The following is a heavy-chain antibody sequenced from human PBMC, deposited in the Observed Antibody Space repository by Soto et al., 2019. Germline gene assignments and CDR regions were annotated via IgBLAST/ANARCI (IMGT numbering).Heavy chain of an antibody. CDR1: GGTFSSYT. Sequence: QVQLVQSGAEVKKPGSSVKVSCKASGGTFSSYTISWVRQAPGHGLEWMGRIIPILGIANYAQKFQGRVTITADKSTSTAYMELSSLRSEDTAVYYCARDEGGTYYYGSGSSFDYWGQGTLVTVSS. D-gene: IGHD3-10*01. CDR2: IIPILGIA. V-gene: IGHV1-69*08. CDR3: ARDEGGTYYYGSGSSFDY. J-gene: IGHJ4*02.